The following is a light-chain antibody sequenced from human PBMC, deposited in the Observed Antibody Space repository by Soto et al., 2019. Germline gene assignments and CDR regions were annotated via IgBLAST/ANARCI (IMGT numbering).Light chain of an antibody. V-gene: IGKV3-20*01. CDR2: GAS. J-gene: IGKJ2*01. Sequence: EIVLTQSPDTLSLFPGERATLSCRASQIVSTTYIAWYQQKPGQAPRLLIYGASSRATGIPNRFSGSGSGTYFTLTVSSLESEDFAVYYCQQYGNSPMYTFGQGTKLEI. CDR3: QQYGNSPMYT. CDR1: QIVSTTY.